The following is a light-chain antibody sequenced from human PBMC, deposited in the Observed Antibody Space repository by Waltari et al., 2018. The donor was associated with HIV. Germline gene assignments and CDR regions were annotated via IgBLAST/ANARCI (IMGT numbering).Light chain of an antibody. CDR1: QSIISNY. CDR3: QQYGDSPWT. CDR2: GVS. J-gene: IGKJ1*01. V-gene: IGKV3-20*01. Sequence: EIVLTQSPGTLSLSPGERATLSCRASQSIISNYLTWYQQKPGQAHRLLIYGVSSRATGIPDRFSGSGSVTDFTLTISRLEPEDFAVYYCQQYGDSPWTFGQGTKVQIK.